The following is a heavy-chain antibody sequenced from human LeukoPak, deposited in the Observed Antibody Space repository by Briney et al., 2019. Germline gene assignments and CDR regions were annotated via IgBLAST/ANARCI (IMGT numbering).Heavy chain of an antibody. CDR3: ARVRYDYVWGSYRYIDY. V-gene: IGHV4-34*01. D-gene: IGHD3-16*02. J-gene: IGHJ4*02. Sequence: SETLSLTCAVYGGSFSDYYWSWIRQPPGKGLEWIGEVNHSGSTNYNPSLKSRVTISVDTSKNQFSLKLSSVTAADTAVYYCARVRYDYVWGSYRYIDYWGQGTLVTVSS. CDR1: GGSFSDYY. CDR2: VNHSGST.